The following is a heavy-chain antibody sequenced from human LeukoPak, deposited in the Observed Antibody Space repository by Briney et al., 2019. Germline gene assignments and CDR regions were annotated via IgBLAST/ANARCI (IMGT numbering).Heavy chain of an antibody. D-gene: IGHD7-27*01. V-gene: IGHV3-74*01. CDR2: INSDGSST. CDR1: GFTFSSYW. CDR3: AKPGTLMRGLYYFDY. Sequence: PGGSLRLSCAASGFTFSSYWMHWVRQAPGKGLVWVSRINSDGSSTSYADSVKGRFTISRDNAKNTLYLQMNSLRAEDTAVYYCAKPGTLMRGLYYFDYWGQGTLVTVSS. J-gene: IGHJ4*02.